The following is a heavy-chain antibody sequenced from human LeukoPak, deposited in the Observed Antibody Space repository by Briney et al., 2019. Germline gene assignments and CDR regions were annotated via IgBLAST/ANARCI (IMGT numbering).Heavy chain of an antibody. D-gene: IGHD3-3*01. CDR1: GFTFSSYG. V-gene: IGHV3-33*01. J-gene: IGHJ4*02. CDR2: IWYDGSNK. Sequence: PGGSLRLSCAASGFTFSSYGTHWVRLAPGKGLEWVAVIWYDGSNKYYADSVKGRFTISRDNSKNTLYLQMNSLRAEDTAVYYCARDGVGFDYWGQGTLVTVSS. CDR3: ARDGVGFDY.